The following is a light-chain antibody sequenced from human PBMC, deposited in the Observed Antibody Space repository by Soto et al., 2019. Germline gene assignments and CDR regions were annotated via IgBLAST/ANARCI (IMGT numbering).Light chain of an antibody. CDR2: GAF. J-gene: IGKJ1*01. CDR3: QQYGGSPRT. V-gene: IGKV3-20*01. CDR1: PSVTNF. Sequence: EIVLTQSPATLSLSPGERATLSCRASPSVTNFLAWYQQKPGQAPRLLIYGAFNRATGIPARFSGSGSGTDFTLTISRLEPEDFAVYYCQQYGGSPRTFGQGTKVEVK.